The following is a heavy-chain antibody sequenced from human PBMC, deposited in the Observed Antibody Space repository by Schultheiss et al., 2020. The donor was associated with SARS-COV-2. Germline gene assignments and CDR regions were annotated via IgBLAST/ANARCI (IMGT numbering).Heavy chain of an antibody. J-gene: IGHJ5*02. CDR1: GGSFSGYY. Sequence: SQTLSLTCAVYGGSFSGYYWNWIRQPAGKGLEWIGRIYTSGSTNYNPSLKSRVTMSVDTPKKQFSLRLKSVTAADTAVYHCARGVPYYDFWRGYMGWFDPWGQGTLVTVSS. CDR3: ARGVPYYDFWRGYMGWFDP. V-gene: IGHV4-59*10. D-gene: IGHD3-3*01. CDR2: IYTSGST.